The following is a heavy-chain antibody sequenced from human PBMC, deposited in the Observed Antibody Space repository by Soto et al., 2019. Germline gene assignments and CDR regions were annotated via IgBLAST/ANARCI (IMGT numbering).Heavy chain of an antibody. V-gene: IGHV3-49*03. CDR1: GFTFGDYA. D-gene: IGHD3-3*01. CDR2: IRSKAYGGTT. Sequence: GGSLRLSCTASGFTFGDYAMSWFRQAPGKGLEWVGFIRSKAYGGTTEYAASVKGRFTISRDDSKSIAYLQMNNLKTEDTAVYYCTRDKRVFGVVISYYGMDVWGQGTTVTVSS. J-gene: IGHJ6*02. CDR3: TRDKRVFGVVISYYGMDV.